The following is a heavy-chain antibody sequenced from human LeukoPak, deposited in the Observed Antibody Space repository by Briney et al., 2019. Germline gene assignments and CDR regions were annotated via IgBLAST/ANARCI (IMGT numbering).Heavy chain of an antibody. J-gene: IGHJ4*02. CDR2: ISTYNANT. Sequence: ASVKVSCKASGYTFTSHGISWVRQAPGQGLEWMGRISTYNANTNYAQKLQGRVTMTTDTSTSTAYMELRSLRSDDTAIYYCARSSFCSGGTCYSSLDYWGQGTLVTVSS. CDR1: GYTFTSHG. D-gene: IGHD2-15*01. CDR3: ARSSFCSGGTCYSSLDY. V-gene: IGHV1-18*01.